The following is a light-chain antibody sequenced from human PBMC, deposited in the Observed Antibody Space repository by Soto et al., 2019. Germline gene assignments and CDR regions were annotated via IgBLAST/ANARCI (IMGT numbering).Light chain of an antibody. V-gene: IGKV3-20*01. J-gene: IGKJ1*01. Sequence: PGKRAPLSCRASQSVSSYLAWYQQKPGQAPRLLIYDASSRATGIPDRFSGGGSGTDFTLTISRLEPEDFAVYYCQQYGSSPRTFGQGTKVDIK. CDR2: DAS. CDR3: QQYGSSPRT. CDR1: QSVSSY.